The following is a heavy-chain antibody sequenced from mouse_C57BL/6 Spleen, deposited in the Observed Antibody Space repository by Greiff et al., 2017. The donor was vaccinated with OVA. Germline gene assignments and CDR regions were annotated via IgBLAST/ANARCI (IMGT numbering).Heavy chain of an antibody. Sequence: QVQLQQPGAELVMPGASVKLSCKASGYTFTSYWMHWVKQRPGQGLEWIGEIDPSDSYTNYNQKFKGKSTLTVDKSSSTAYMQLSSLTSEDSAVYYCARGGITTVVPYYFDYWGQGTTLTVSS. CDR1: GYTFTSYW. V-gene: IGHV1-69*01. D-gene: IGHD1-1*01. CDR3: ARGGITTVVPYYFDY. J-gene: IGHJ2*01. CDR2: IDPSDSYT.